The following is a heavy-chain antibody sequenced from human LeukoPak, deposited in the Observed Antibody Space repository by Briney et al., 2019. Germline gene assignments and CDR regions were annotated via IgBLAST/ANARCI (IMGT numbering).Heavy chain of an antibody. V-gene: IGHV4-4*07. J-gene: IGHJ5*02. CDR2: IYTSGST. D-gene: IGHD3-22*01. Sequence: PSETLSLTCTVSGGSISSYYWSWIRQPAGKGLEWIRRIYTSGSTNYNPSLKSRVTMSVDTSKNQFSLKLSSVTAADTAVYYCARASTYYYDSSRSWFDPWGQGTLVTVSS. CDR3: ARASTYYYDSSRSWFDP. CDR1: GGSISSYY.